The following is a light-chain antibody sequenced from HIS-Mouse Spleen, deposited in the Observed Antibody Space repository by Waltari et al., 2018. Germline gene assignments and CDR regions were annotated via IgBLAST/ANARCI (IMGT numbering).Light chain of an antibody. J-gene: IGLJ2*01. CDR3: QAWDSSTVV. CDR2: QDS. CDR1: KLGATY. Sequence: SYELTQPPSVSVSPGQTASITCPGHKLGATYACWYQQKPGQSPVLVIYQDSKRPSGIPERFSGSNSGNTATLTISGTQAMDEADYYCQAWDSSTVVFGGGTKLTVL. V-gene: IGLV3-1*01.